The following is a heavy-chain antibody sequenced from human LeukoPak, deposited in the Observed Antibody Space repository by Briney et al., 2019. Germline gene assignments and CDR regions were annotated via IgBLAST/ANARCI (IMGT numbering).Heavy chain of an antibody. J-gene: IGHJ4*02. CDR1: GYTFTSYY. Sequence: ASLKVSCKASGYTFTSYYMHWVRQAPGQGRECMGIINPSSGSTSYAQKFQGRVTMTRDMSTSTVYMELSSLRSEDTAVYYCARDARRSSGWYTFVDYWGQGTLVTVSS. CDR2: INPSSGST. V-gene: IGHV1-46*01. CDR3: ARDARRSSGWYTFVDY. D-gene: IGHD6-19*01.